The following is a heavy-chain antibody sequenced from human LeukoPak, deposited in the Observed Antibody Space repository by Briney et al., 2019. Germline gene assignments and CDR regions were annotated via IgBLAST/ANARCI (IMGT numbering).Heavy chain of an antibody. CDR3: ARVPNWRYYLDY. D-gene: IGHD2-8*01. J-gene: IGHJ4*02. V-gene: IGHV1-46*01. CDR1: GYTLSSYD. Sequence: ASVKVSCKASGYTLSSYDMHWVRRAPGQGLEWMAIINPSAGSTDYARKFQGRVTVTRDTSTSTVYMELSSLTSEDTAVYYCARVPNWRYYLDYWGQGTLVTVSS. CDR2: INPSAGST.